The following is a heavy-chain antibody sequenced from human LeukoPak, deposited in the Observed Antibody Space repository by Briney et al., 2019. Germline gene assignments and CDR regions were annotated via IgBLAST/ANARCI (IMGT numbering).Heavy chain of an antibody. D-gene: IGHD3-3*01. CDR2: ISGSGGST. CDR3: AKDPLARLRFLEWLLFDY. CDR1: GFTFSSYA. J-gene: IGHJ4*02. Sequence: PGGSLRLSCAASGFTFSSYAMSWVRQAPGKGLEWVSAISGSGGSTYYADSVKGRFTISRDNSKNTLYLQMNSLRAEDTAVYYCAKDPLARLRFLEWLLFDYWGQGTLVTVSS. V-gene: IGHV3-23*01.